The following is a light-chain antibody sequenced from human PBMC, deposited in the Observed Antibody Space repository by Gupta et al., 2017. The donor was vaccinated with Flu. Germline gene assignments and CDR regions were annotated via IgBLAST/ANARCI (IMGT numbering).Light chain of an antibody. CDR3: MQRLQLPLS. CDR1: QRLLYSDGKAH. Sequence: CKSSQRLLYSDGKAHLQLYLQRPGQSPQLLMYEISSRFSGVPDRFSCSGSGTDFTLKISRVEAEDVGVYYCMQRLQLPLSFGGGTRVEI. V-gene: IGKV2-29*03. J-gene: IGKJ4*01. CDR2: EIS.